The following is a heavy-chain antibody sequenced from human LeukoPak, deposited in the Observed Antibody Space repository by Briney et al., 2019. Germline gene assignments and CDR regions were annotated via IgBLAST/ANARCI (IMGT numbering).Heavy chain of an antibody. Sequence: GRSLRLSCAASGFTFSSYAMHWLRQAPGKGLEWVAVISYDGSNKYYADSVKGRFTISRDNSKNTLYLQMNSLRAEDTAVYYCARDLYSSGLKDYYYYGMDVWGQGTTVTVSS. CDR3: ARDLYSSGLKDYYYYGMDV. CDR1: GFTFSSYA. D-gene: IGHD6-19*01. CDR2: ISYDGSNK. V-gene: IGHV3-30-3*01. J-gene: IGHJ6*02.